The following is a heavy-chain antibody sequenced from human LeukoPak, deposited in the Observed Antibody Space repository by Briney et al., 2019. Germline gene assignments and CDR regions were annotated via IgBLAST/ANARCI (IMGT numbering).Heavy chain of an antibody. J-gene: IGHJ3*02. Sequence: GGSLRLSCSASGFTFSNYAIHWVRQAPGKGLEYVSAIGTDGGGTYYADSVKGRFTISRDNSKNTLYLQMSSLRAEDTAVYYCVKAIPAAWGAFDIWGHGTMVIVSS. D-gene: IGHD6-25*01. CDR2: IGTDGGGT. CDR3: VKAIPAAWGAFDI. V-gene: IGHV3-64D*09. CDR1: GFTFSNYA.